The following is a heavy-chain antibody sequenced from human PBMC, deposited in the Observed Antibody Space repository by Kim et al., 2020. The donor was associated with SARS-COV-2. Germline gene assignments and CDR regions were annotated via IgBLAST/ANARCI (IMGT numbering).Heavy chain of an antibody. J-gene: IGHJ4*02. CDR3: ARVKNYYDSSGRYFDY. D-gene: IGHD3-22*01. V-gene: IGHV1-46*01. Sequence: KFQGRGTMTRDTSTSTVYMELSSLRSEDTAVYYCARVKNYYDSSGRYFDYWGQGTLVTVSS.